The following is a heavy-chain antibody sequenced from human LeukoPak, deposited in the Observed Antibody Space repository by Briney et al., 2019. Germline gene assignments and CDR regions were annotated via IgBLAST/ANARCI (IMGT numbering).Heavy chain of an antibody. D-gene: IGHD3-22*01. CDR1: GGSISSGDCY. CDR3: ARARVNYDSSGYYLDY. Sequence: SETPSLTCTVSGGSISSGDCYWSWIRQPPGKGLEWIGYIYYTGSTYYNPSLKSRVTISVDTSKNQFSLKLSSVTAADTAVYYCARARVNYDSSGYYLDYWGQGTLVTVSS. V-gene: IGHV4-30-4*01. CDR2: IYYTGST. J-gene: IGHJ4*02.